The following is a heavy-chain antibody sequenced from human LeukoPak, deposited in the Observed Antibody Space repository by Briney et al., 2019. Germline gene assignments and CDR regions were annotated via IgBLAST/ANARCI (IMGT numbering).Heavy chain of an antibody. V-gene: IGHV1-3*01. J-gene: IGHJ4*02. CDR1: GYTFTNYA. D-gene: IGHD2-2*01. CDR3: ALQSCTSTSCYWALDY. CDR2: INVGNGNT. Sequence: ASVKVSCKASGYTFTNYAIHWVRQAPGQRLEWMGWINVGNGNTKCSQNFQGRVTITRDTSASTAYMELSSLRSEDTAIYYCALQSCTSTSCYWALDYWGQGTLVTVSS.